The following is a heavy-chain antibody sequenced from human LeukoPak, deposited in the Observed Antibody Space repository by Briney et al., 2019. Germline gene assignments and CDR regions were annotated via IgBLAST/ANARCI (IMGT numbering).Heavy chain of an antibody. V-gene: IGHV4-34*01. Sequence: PAETLSLTCAVYGGSLSGYYWSWLGHPPGKVLEGIGEINHSGSTSYNPSLKSRVTISVDTSKNQLSMNLSSVTAADTAVFYCARVPLYSSELYGAFDIWGQGTMVTVSS. D-gene: IGHD5-18*01. CDR3: ARVPLYSSELYGAFDI. CDR2: INHSGST. J-gene: IGHJ3*02. CDR1: GGSLSGYY.